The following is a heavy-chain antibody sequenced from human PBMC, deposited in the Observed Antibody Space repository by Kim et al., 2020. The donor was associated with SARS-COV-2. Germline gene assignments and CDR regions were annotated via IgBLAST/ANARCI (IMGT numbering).Heavy chain of an antibody. CDR3: ATRYSSSWYGYAFDI. CDR2: IDPSDSYT. CDR1: GYSFTSYW. V-gene: IGHV5-10-1*01. J-gene: IGHJ3*02. D-gene: IGHD6-13*01. Sequence: GESLKISCKGSGYSFTSYWISWVRQMPGKGLEWMGRIDPSDSYTNYSPSFQGHVTISADKSISTAYLQWSSLKASDTAMYYCATRYSSSWYGYAFDIWGQGTMVTVSS.